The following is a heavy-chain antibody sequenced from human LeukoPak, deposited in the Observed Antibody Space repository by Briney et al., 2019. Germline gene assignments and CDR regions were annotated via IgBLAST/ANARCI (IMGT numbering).Heavy chain of an antibody. CDR1: GYTFTSYG. CDR3: ARDPSPVYCSSTSCYDADP. Sequence: ASVKVSCKASGYTFTSYGISWVRQAPGQGLEWMGWISAYNGNTNYAQKLQGRVTMTTDTSTSTAYMELRSLRSDDTAVYYCARDPSPVYCSSTSCYDADPWGQGTLVTVSS. CDR2: ISAYNGNT. J-gene: IGHJ5*02. V-gene: IGHV1-18*01. D-gene: IGHD2-2*01.